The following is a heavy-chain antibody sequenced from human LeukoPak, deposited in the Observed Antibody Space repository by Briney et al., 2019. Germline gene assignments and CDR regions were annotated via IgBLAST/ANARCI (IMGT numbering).Heavy chain of an antibody. V-gene: IGHV3-53*01. CDR2: IYTGGTT. J-gene: IGHJ4*02. D-gene: IGHD1-1*01. CDR3: ARDAATTGGGLDS. Sequence: GGSLRLSCAVSGFSVSGTHMSWVRQAPGKGLEWVSAIYTGGTTYYADSVKGRFTVSRANSKNTLHLHLNNLRAEDTAVYYCARDAATTGGGLDSWGQGTLVTVSS. CDR1: GFSVSGTH.